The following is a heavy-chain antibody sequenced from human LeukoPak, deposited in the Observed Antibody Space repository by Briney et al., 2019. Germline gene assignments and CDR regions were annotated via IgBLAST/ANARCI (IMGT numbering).Heavy chain of an antibody. CDR1: GGTFSSYA. J-gene: IGHJ4*02. CDR2: INPSGGT. CDR3: AREGVAATGLDY. Sequence: ASVKVSCKASGGTFSSYAISWVRQAPGQGLEWMGIINPSGGTSYAQKIQGRVTMTRDTSTTTVYMELSSLRSEDTAVYYCAREGVAATGLDYWGQGTLVTVSP. D-gene: IGHD6-13*01. V-gene: IGHV1-46*01.